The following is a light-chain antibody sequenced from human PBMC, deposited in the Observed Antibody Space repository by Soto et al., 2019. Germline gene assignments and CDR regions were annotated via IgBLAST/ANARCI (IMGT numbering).Light chain of an antibody. V-gene: IGLV1-44*01. Sequence: QSVLTQPPSASGTPGQRVTISCSGGSSNIGTNPVAWYQQLPGMAPKLLIYDNKKRPSGVPDRFSGSRSGTSASLAISGLQSEDEADYFCGAYTSSSTYVFGTGTKVTVL. CDR1: SSNIGTNP. CDR2: DNK. J-gene: IGLJ1*01. CDR3: GAYTSSSTYV.